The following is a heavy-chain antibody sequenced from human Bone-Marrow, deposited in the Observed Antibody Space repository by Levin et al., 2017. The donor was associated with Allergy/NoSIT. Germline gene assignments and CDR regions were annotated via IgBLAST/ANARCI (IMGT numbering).Heavy chain of an antibody. Sequence: GESLKISCAASGFTFSSYGMHWVRQAPGKGLEWVAVISYDGSNKYYADSVKGRFTISRDNSKNTLYLQMNSLRAEDTAVYYCAKSLGGYSRDYWGQGTLVTVSS. V-gene: IGHV3-30*18. CDR2: ISYDGSNK. J-gene: IGHJ4*02. D-gene: IGHD6-25*01. CDR3: AKSLGGYSRDY. CDR1: GFTFSSYG.